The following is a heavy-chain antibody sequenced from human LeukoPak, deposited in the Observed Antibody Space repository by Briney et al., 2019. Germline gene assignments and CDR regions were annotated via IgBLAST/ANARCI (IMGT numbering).Heavy chain of an antibody. CDR1: GYSIRSGYD. J-gene: IGHJ4*02. CDR2: INYSGRM. V-gene: IGHV4-38-2*02. CDR3: AKSELNDYMKY. D-gene: IGHD4-11*01. Sequence: SSETLSLTCIVSGYSIRSGYDWGWIRQAPGKGLEWIASINYSGRMYGNPSLKSRINISVDTSKNQFSLRLSSVTAADTAVYYCAKSELNDYMKYWGQGTLVTVSS.